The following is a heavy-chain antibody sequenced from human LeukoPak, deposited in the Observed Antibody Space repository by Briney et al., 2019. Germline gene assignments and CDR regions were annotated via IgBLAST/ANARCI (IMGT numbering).Heavy chain of an antibody. D-gene: IGHD1-14*01. V-gene: IGHV3-7*01. Sequence: GGSLRLSCAASGFTFSGHWMSWVRQAPGKGLEWVANINQGGSDKYYVDSVKGRFTISRDNANNLLYLEMNSLRGEDTAVYYCTRDRSRAEDDWGQGTLVTVSS. CDR1: GFTFSGHW. J-gene: IGHJ4*02. CDR2: INQGGSDK. CDR3: TRDRSRAEDD.